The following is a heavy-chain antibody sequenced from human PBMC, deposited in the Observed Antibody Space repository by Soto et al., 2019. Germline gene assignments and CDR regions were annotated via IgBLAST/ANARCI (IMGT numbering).Heavy chain of an antibody. CDR2: IIPKLGPA. J-gene: IGHJ4*02. Sequence: QVQLVQSGTEVKKPGSSVKVSCKASGGGNLRDYRTTWVRRAPGQGPEWMGGIIPKLGPANYAQHFQGRVKITADESTITVYMELRSLRSDDTAVYYFERGGEGYNFGTVYRGQGTPVTVSS. CDR3: ERGGEGYNFGTVY. V-gene: IGHV1-69*01. CDR1: GGGNLRDYR. D-gene: IGHD5-12*01.